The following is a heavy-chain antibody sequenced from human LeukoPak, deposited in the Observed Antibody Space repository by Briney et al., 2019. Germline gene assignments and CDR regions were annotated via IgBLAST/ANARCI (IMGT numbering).Heavy chain of an antibody. CDR1: GFSFSNYG. Sequence: GGSLRLSCAASGFSFSNYGMHWARQAPGKGLEWVAVISYDGSNKYYADSVKGRFTISRDNSKNTLYLQMNSLRAEDTAVYYCAKDSAGYSSTTPIFDYWGQGTLVTVSS. V-gene: IGHV3-30*18. J-gene: IGHJ4*02. CDR3: AKDSAGYSSTTPIFDY. D-gene: IGHD5-18*01. CDR2: ISYDGSNK.